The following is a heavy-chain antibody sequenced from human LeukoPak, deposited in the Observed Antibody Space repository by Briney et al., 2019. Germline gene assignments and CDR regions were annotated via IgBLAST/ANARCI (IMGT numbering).Heavy chain of an antibody. CDR3: ARGGDSFEYSSSSGAFDI. V-gene: IGHV3-11*01. D-gene: IGHD6-6*01. J-gene: IGHJ3*02. CDR1: GFTFSDYY. CDR2: ISSSGSTI. Sequence: PGGSLRLSCAASGFTFSDYYMSWIRQAPGKGLEWVSYISSSGSTIYYADSVKGRFTISRDNAKNSLYLQMNSLRAEDTAVYYCARGGDSFEYSSSSGAFDIWGQGTMVTVSS.